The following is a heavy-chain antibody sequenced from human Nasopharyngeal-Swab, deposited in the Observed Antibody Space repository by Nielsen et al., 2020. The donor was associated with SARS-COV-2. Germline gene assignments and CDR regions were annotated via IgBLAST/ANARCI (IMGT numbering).Heavy chain of an antibody. J-gene: IGHJ6*02. CDR1: GGSISSYY. CDR2: IYTSGST. CDR3: ARERRMASIVVVPAANSPYYGMDV. D-gene: IGHD2-2*01. Sequence: SETLSLTCTVSGGSISSYYWSWIRQPAGKGLEWIGRIYTSGSTNYNPSLKSRVTMSVDTSKNQFSLKLSSVTAADTAVYYCARERRMASIVVVPAANSPYYGMDVWGQGTTVTVSS. V-gene: IGHV4-4*07.